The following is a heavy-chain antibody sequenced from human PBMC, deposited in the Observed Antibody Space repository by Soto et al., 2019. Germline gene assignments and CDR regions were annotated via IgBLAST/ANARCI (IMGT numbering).Heavy chain of an antibody. Sequence: PGGSLRLSCAASGFTFDDYAMHWVRQAPGKGLEWVSGISWNSDGSSTSYADSVKGRFTISRDNAKNTLYLQMNSLRAEDTAVYYCASLGYYDNPTDYWGQGTLVTVS. D-gene: IGHD3-22*01. CDR1: GFTFDDYA. CDR3: ASLGYYDNPTDY. CDR2: ISWNSDGSST. J-gene: IGHJ4*02. V-gene: IGHV3-9*01.